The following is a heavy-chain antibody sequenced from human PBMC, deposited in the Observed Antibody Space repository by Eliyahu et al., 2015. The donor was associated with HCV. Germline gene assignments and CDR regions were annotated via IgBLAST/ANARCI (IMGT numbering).Heavy chain of an antibody. J-gene: IGHJ4*02. CDR2: VIPILGIA. V-gene: IGHV1-69*04. Sequence: QVQLVQSGPEVKKPGSSVNVSCKASGGTFSDYGIFWVRQAPGQGLEWMGRVIPILGIANYAQRFQGRVTITADKSTSTVYMELSSLRSDDTAVYYCARFIEKNTVTGNLYFDYWGQGTRVTVSS. D-gene: IGHD4-17*01. CDR3: ARFIEKNTVTGNLYFDY. CDR1: GGTFSDYG.